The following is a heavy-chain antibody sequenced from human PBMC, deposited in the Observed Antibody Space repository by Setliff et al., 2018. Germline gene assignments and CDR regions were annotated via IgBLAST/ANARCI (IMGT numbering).Heavy chain of an antibody. CDR1: GGSISSGGYY. D-gene: IGHD2-21*02. CDR3: ARLGVEIAAAGGDCYPTSFHY. V-gene: IGHV4-39*07. Sequence: SETLSLTCTVSGGSISSGGYYWSWIRQPPGKGLEWIGEINHSGSTNYNPSLKSRVTISMDTSKNQFSLKLSSVTAADTAVYYCARLGVEIAAAGGDCYPTSFHYWGQGRWSPS. J-gene: IGHJ4*02. CDR2: INHSGST.